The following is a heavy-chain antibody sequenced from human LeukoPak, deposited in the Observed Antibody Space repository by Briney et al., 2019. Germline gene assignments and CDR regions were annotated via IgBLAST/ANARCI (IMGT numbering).Heavy chain of an antibody. CDR1: GFTFSSYG. D-gene: IGHD5-12*01. V-gene: IGHV3-30*02. J-gene: IGHJ4*02. Sequence: GGSLRLSCAASGFTFSSYGMHWVRQAPGKGLEWVAFIRYDGSNKYYADFVKGRFTISRDNSKNTLYLQMNSLRAEDTAVYYCAKVRRGYSGYDLDYWGQGTLVTVSS. CDR3: AKVRRGYSGYDLDY. CDR2: IRYDGSNK.